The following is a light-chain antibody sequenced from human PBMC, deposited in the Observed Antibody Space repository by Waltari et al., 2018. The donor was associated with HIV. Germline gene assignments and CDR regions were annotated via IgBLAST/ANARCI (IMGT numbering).Light chain of an antibody. Sequence: DIQMTQSPSSLSASVGDRVTITCRASQGISDYLAWYQQKPGKPPKLLIFVASTLQSGVPSRISGSGSGTDFTLTINSLQPEDVATYYCQKYNSAPPWTFGQGTKVEI. J-gene: IGKJ1*01. V-gene: IGKV1-27*01. CDR1: QGISDY. CDR2: VAS. CDR3: QKYNSAPPWT.